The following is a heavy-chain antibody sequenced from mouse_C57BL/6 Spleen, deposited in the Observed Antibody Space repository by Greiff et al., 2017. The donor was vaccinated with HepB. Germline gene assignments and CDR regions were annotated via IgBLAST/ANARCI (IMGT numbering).Heavy chain of an antibody. Sequence: EVKVVESGGGFVKPGGSLKLTCAASGYTFSSYALSWVRLPPEKRLVWVATISDGGSYTYYPDNVKGRFTISREKAKNNLSLQMIHLESEDTAMYYCARNLHYYGSSPFADWGQGTLVTVSA. J-gene: IGHJ3*01. CDR2: ISDGGSYT. D-gene: IGHD1-1*01. V-gene: IGHV5-4*03. CDR3: ARNLHYYGSSPFAD. CDR1: GYTFSSYA.